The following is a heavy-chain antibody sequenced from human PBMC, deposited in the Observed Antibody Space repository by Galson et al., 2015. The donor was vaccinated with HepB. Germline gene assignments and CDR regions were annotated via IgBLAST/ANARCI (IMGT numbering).Heavy chain of an antibody. CDR3: ARDPAAGDS. J-gene: IGHJ4*02. V-gene: IGHV3-21*01. D-gene: IGHD6-13*01. CDR1: GFTFSIYS. CDR2: ITDNGDV. Sequence: SLRLSCAASGFTFSIYSMNWGRLAPGTWLEWVSSITDNGDVYYAVSVKGRFSISRDNAQTSLYLQMSILRAEDTAMYYCARDPAAGDSWGQGTLVTVSS.